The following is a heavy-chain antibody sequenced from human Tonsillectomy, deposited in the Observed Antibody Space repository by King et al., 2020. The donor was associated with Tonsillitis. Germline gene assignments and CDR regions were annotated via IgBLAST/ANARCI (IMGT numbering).Heavy chain of an antibody. V-gene: IGHV3-30*01. J-gene: IGHJ4*02. CDR2: ISYDGSNK. Sequence: VQLVESGGGVVQPGRSLRLSCAASGFTFSSYAMHWVRQAPGKGLVWVAVISYDGSNKYYAESVEGRFTISRDNSKNTLYLQMNSLRAEDTAVYYCARFYGDYGGFDYWGQGTLVTVSS. D-gene: IGHD4-17*01. CDR3: ARFYGDYGGFDY. CDR1: GFTFSSYA.